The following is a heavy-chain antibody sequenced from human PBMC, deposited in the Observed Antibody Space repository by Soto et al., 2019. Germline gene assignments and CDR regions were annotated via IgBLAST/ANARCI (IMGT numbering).Heavy chain of an antibody. Sequence: SETLSLTCAVYGGSFFGYYWSWIRQPPGKGLEWIGEINHSGDANYNPSLKSRVTVSMDTSKNQFSLGLRSVTAADTAVYYCARGGIAARILDYWGQGTLVTVSS. CDR1: GGSFFGYY. CDR3: ARGGIAARILDY. V-gene: IGHV4-34*01. J-gene: IGHJ4*02. D-gene: IGHD6-6*01. CDR2: INHSGDA.